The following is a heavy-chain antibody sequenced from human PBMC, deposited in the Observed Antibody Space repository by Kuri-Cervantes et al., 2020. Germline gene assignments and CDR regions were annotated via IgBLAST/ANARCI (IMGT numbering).Heavy chain of an antibody. CDR1: GFTFSSYS. CDR2: ISSSSSYI. D-gene: IGHD6-6*01. V-gene: IGHV3-21*01. Sequence: GGSLRLSCAASGFTFSSYSMNWVRQAPGKGLEWVSSISSSSSYIYYADSVKGRFTISRDNSKNTLYLQMNSLRAEDTAVYYCARELASSSLRGMDVWGQGTTVTVSS. J-gene: IGHJ6*02. CDR3: ARELASSSLRGMDV.